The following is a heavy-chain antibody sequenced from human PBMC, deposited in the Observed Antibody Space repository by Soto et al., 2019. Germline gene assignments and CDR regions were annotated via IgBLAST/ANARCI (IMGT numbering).Heavy chain of an antibody. CDR1: GGSFSGYY. Sequence: QVQLQQWGAGLLKPSETLSLTCAVYGGSFSGYYWTWIRQPPGKGLEWIGEINHSGSTNYNPSLQDCVTISGDAAKDPFPLKVGPGARADTAVDYRARPHPPDPFHQLGKDGWGQGT. J-gene: IGHJ6*02. D-gene: IGHD1-1*01. CDR2: INHSGST. CDR3: ARPHPPDPFHQLGKDG. V-gene: IGHV4-34*01.